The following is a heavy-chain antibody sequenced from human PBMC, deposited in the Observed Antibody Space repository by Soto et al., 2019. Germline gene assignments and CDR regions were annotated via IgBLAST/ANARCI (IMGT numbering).Heavy chain of an antibody. CDR1: GYIFSNFG. Sequence: QVQLVESGGGVVQPGRSLRLSCAASGYIFSNFGMHWVRQAPGKGLEWVALISFDGTHKFYGDSVRGRFTISRDNSQNTLYLQMDSLRVEDTAVYYCARGDGGVTILGNWGQGTLVNVSS. CDR2: ISFDGTHK. V-gene: IGHV3-30*03. D-gene: IGHD3-16*01. CDR3: ARGDGGVTILGN. J-gene: IGHJ4*02.